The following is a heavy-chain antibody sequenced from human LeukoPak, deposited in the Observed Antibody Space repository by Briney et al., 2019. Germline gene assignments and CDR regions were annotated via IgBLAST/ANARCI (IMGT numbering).Heavy chain of an antibody. Sequence: PSETLFLTCTVPGGSISSYYWTWIRQPPGKRLEWIAFISYTGSINYNPSLKSRASISRDTSKNLCSLRLSSVTASDPAVYYCARHAIYSGGYSYWFDPWGLGTLVTVSS. V-gene: IGHV4-59*08. J-gene: IGHJ5*02. CDR3: ARHAIYSGGYSYWFDP. CDR2: ISYTGSI. D-gene: IGHD1-26*01. CDR1: GGSISSYY.